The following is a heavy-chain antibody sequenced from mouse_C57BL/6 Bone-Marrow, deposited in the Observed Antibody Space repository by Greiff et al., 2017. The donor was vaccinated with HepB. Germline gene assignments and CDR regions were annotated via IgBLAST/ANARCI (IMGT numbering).Heavy chain of an antibody. CDR3: VSEDDSFDY. J-gene: IGHJ2*01. CDR1: GFSFNTYA. CDR2: IRSKSNNYAT. Sequence: EVKLVESGGGLVQPKGSLKLSCAASGFSFNTYAMNWVRQAPGKGLEWVARIRSKSNNYATYYADSVKDRFTISRDDSESMLYLQMNNLKTEDTAMYYCVSEDDSFDYWGQGTTLTVSS. V-gene: IGHV10-1*01.